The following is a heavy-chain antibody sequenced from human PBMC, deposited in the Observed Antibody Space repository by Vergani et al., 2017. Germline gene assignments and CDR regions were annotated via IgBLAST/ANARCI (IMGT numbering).Heavy chain of an antibody. D-gene: IGHD1-1*01. Sequence: QVKLQESGPGLVKPSETLSLTCTVSGASVNSYYWSWIRQPPGKGLEWMGYVSFRGDTLYDPSVKGRMTISLNTSSNQFSLYLTSVTAADTAVYYCVRLPGARTKWDDGYYYPYGMDVWGQGTTVTVSS. CDR3: VRLPGARTKWDDGYYYPYGMDV. V-gene: IGHV4-59*02. J-gene: IGHJ6*02. CDR1: GASVNSYY. CDR2: VSFRGDT.